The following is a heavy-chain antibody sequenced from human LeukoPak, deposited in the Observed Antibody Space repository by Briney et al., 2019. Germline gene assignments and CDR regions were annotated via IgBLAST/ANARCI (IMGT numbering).Heavy chain of an antibody. CDR2: IYYSGST. J-gene: IGHJ4*02. CDR1: GGFISSYY. D-gene: IGHD3-9*01. Sequence: PSETLSLTCTVSGGFISSYYWSWIRQPPGKGLEWIGYIYYSGSTSYNPSLKSRVTISVDTSKNQFSLKLSSVTAADTAVYYCARYPTGLWGQGTLVTVSS. V-gene: IGHV4-59*08. CDR3: ARYPTGL.